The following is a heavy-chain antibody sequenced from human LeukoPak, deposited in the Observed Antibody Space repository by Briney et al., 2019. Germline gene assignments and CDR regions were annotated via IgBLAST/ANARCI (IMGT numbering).Heavy chain of an antibody. CDR1: GFSFSNFW. J-gene: IGHJ4*02. D-gene: IGHD3-9*01. CDR3: ASRANSRYPYYLDW. V-gene: IGHV3-7*05. Sequence: GGSLRLSCAASGFSFSNFWMHWVRQAPGKGLEWVANIKQDGSERYYVDSVKGRFTISRDNAKASLYLQMTSLRVEDTAVYYCASRANSRYPYYLDWWGQGTLVTVSS. CDR2: IKQDGSER.